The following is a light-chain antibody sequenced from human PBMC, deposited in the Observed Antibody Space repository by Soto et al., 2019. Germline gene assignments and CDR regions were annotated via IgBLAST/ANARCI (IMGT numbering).Light chain of an antibody. Sequence: EVVLTQSPGTLSLSPGETATLSCRTSQTVGGYLAWYQQKPGQAPRLVIYTESRRPTGIPDRFSGSGSGTDFNLTISRLEPEDFGVYYCQKYGFSPKTFGRGTRVEI. V-gene: IGKV3-20*01. CDR2: TES. J-gene: IGKJ1*01. CDR3: QKYGFSPKT. CDR1: QTVGGY.